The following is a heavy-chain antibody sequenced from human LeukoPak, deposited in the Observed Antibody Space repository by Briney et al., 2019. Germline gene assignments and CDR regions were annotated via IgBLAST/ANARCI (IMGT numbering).Heavy chain of an antibody. CDR2: ISYDGSNK. V-gene: IGHV3-30-3*01. D-gene: IGHD4-17*01. CDR1: GFTFSSYA. CDR3: ARDDPDYGAAFDI. J-gene: IGHJ3*02. Sequence: PGRSLSLSCAASGFTFSSYAMHWVRQAPGKGLEWVAVISYDGSNKYYADSVKGRFTISRDNSKNTLYLQMNSLRAEDTAVYYCARDDPDYGAAFDIWGQGTMVTVSS.